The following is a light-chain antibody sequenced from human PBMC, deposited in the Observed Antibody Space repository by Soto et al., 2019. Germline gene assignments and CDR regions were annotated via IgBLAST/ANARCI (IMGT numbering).Light chain of an antibody. J-gene: IGKJ4*01. Sequence: MMMTQSPATLYVSPGERVALSLRTSHSVNSHVAWYQQKPGQATSLIIFGASSRATGIPARFSGSGSGTEFNLTISSLQSEDFAVYFCQQYDDWLRLTFGGGTKVDIK. V-gene: IGKV3D-15*01. CDR2: GAS. CDR1: HSVNSH. CDR3: QQYDDWLRLT.